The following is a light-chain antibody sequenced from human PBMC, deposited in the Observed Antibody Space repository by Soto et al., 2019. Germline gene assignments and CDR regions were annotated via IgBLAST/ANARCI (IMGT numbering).Light chain of an antibody. J-gene: IGLJ1*01. CDR3: QVWDSSTLYV. CDR1: RLGDKY. Sequence: SYELTQPPSVSVSPGQTASITCSGERLGDKYTCWYQQRPGQSPMLVIYQDTKRPSGIPERFSGSNSGNTATLTITGTQAVDEADYYCQVWDSSTLYVFGTGTKVT. V-gene: IGLV3-1*01. CDR2: QDT.